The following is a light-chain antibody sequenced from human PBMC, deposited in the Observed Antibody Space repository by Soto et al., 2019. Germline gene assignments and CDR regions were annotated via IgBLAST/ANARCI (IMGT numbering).Light chain of an antibody. CDR1: QGIGDT. Sequence: KQSKGTLSLNKVEIATRCSMASQGIGDTLAWYQHKPGQTPRLLIYDTSTRATGVPARFSGSRSGTEFTLTINSLQSEDFAVYYCHRYNNWPLTFGGGTKVDI. J-gene: IGKJ4*01. V-gene: IGKV3-15*01. CDR3: HRYNNWPLT. CDR2: DTS.